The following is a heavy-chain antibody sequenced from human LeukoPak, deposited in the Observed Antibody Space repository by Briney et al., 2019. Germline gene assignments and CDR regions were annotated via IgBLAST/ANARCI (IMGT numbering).Heavy chain of an antibody. V-gene: IGHV3-23*01. J-gene: IGHJ3*02. CDR3: AMKGFGRVGAPTEAFDI. D-gene: IGHD1-26*01. CDR2: ISGSGSNT. Sequence: GGSLRVSCVVSGFTFRNYAMNWVRQAPGRGLEWVSTISGSGSNTYYADSVKGRFTISRDNSKNTLYLQMNSLRAEDTAVYYCAMKGFGRVGAPTEAFDIWGQGTMVTVSS. CDR1: GFTFRNYA.